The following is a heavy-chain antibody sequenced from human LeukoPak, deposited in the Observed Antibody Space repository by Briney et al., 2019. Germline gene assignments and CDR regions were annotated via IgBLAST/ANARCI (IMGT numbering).Heavy chain of an antibody. J-gene: IGHJ3*02. D-gene: IGHD3-22*01. V-gene: IGHV3-23*01. CDR2: ISSSGGST. CDR1: GFTFSSDA. CDR3: AKDELVSGYSFDAFDI. Sequence: GGTLRLSCAVSGFTFSSDAISWGRHAPPQGLEWVSAISSSGGSTYYADSVKGRFTISRDNSKNTLYLQMNSVRAEDTAVYYCAKDELVSGYSFDAFDIWGQGTMATVSS.